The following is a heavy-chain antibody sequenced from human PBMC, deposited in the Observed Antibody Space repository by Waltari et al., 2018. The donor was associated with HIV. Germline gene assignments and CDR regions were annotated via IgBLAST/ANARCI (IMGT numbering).Heavy chain of an antibody. CDR1: GVPLTSTYYY. Sequence: QLHESAPAFVRPSEILSLPCSLSGVPLTSTYYYWGWVRQSPGKRLDWIASVYYGGKTYNNPSLKSRLSLSLDTSKNRLSLNVTSVTAADTAVYYCARHSGPYVHFFDLWGRGTLVTVTS. V-gene: IGHV4-39*01. J-gene: IGHJ2*01. CDR3: ARHSGPYVHFFDL. D-gene: IGHD3-16*01. CDR2: VYYGGKT.